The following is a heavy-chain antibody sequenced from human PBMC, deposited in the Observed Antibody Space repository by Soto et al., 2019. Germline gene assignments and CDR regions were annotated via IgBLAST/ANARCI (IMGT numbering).Heavy chain of an antibody. J-gene: IGHJ6*02. CDR2: IRSKAYGGTT. Sequence: PGGSLRLSCTASGFTFGDYAMSWFRQAPGKGLEWVGFIRSKAYGGTTEYAASVKGRFTISRDDSKSIAYLQMNSLKTEDTAVYYCTRDLKDRLAAAGTGYYYYYGMDVWGQGTTVTVSS. CDR3: TRDLKDRLAAAGTGYYYYYGMDV. D-gene: IGHD6-13*01. CDR1: GFTFGDYA. V-gene: IGHV3-49*03.